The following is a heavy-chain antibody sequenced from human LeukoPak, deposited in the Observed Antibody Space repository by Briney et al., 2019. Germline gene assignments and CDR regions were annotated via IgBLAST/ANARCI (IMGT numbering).Heavy chain of an antibody. CDR1: GFTFSNAW. V-gene: IGHV3-15*01. D-gene: IGHD3-3*01. CDR2: IKSKTDGGTT. CDR3: TTDEPVIISHDAFDI. J-gene: IGHJ3*02. Sequence: GGSLRLSCAASGFTFSNAWMSWVRQAPGKGLEWVGRIKSKTDGGTTDYAAPVKGRFTISRDDSKNTLYLQMNSLKTEDTAVYYCTTDEPVIISHDAFDIWGQGTMVTVSS.